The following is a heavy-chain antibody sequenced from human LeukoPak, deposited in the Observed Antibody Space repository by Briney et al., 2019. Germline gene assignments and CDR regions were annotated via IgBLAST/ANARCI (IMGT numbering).Heavy chain of an antibody. Sequence: PGGSLRLSCAASGFTFSSYAMSWVRQAPGKGLEWVSYISSSGSTIYYADSVKGRFTFSRDNAKNSLYLQMNSLRAEDTAVYYCARVSRVYYGMDVWGKGTTVTVSS. J-gene: IGHJ6*04. CDR3: ARVSRVYYGMDV. CDR2: ISSSGSTI. CDR1: GFTFSSYA. V-gene: IGHV3-48*03. D-gene: IGHD2-2*01.